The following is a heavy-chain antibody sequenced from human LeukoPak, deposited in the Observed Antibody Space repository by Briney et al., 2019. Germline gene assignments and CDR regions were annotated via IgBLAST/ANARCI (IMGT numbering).Heavy chain of an antibody. CDR3: ARFYTYYDSSGYGGGYYFDY. CDR1: GFTVSSNY. V-gene: IGHV3-66*01. J-gene: IGHJ4*02. D-gene: IGHD3-22*01. CDR2: IYSGGST. Sequence: GGSLRLSCAASGFTVSSNYMSWVRQAPGKGLEWVSVIYSGGSTYYADSVKGRFTISRDNSKNTLYLQMNSLRAEDTAVYYCARFYTYYDSSGYGGGYYFDYWGQGTLVTVS.